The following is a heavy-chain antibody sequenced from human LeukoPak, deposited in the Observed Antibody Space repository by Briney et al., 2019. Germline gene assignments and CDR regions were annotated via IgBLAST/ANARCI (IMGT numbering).Heavy chain of an antibody. CDR1: GFTFSSYG. Sequence: PGGSLRLSCAASGFTFSSYGMSWVRQAPGKGLEWVANIKQDGSEKYYVDSVKGRFTISRDNAKNSLYLQMNSLRAEDTAVYYCARWYGSGSYRYYYYYYMDVWGKGTTVTISS. J-gene: IGHJ6*03. CDR3: ARWYGSGSYRYYYYYYMDV. D-gene: IGHD3-10*01. CDR2: IKQDGSEK. V-gene: IGHV3-7*01.